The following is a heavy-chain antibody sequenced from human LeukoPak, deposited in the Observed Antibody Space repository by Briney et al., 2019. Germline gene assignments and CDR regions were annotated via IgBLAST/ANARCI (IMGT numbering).Heavy chain of an antibody. J-gene: IGHJ4*02. D-gene: IGHD5-18*01. Sequence: SETLSLTCSVSGGSISRYYWSWIRQPPGKGLEWIGYIYYSGRTNYNPSLKSRVTISVDTSKNQFSLTLSSVTAADTAVYYCARGQKYRNGYTVTELGSGYFDYWGQGTLVTVSS. CDR1: GGSISRYY. V-gene: IGHV4-59*01. CDR2: IYYSGRT. CDR3: ARGQKYRNGYTVTELGSGYFDY.